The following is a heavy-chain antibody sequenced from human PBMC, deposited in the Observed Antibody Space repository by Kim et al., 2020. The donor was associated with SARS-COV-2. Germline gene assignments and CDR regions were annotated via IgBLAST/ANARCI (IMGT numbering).Heavy chain of an antibody. CDR1: GYTFTSYG. V-gene: IGHV1-18*04. CDR3: AREVAMNYYDSSGPMDV. CDR2: ISAYNGNT. D-gene: IGHD3-22*01. Sequence: ASVKVSCKASGYTFTSYGISWVRQAPGQGLEWMGWISAYNGNTNYAQKLQGRVTMTTDTSTSTAYMELRSLRSDDTAVYYCAREVAMNYYDSSGPMDVWGQGTTVTVSS. J-gene: IGHJ6*02.